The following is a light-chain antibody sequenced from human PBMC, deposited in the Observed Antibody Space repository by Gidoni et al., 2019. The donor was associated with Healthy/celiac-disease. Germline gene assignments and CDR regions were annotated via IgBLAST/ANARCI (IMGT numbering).Light chain of an antibody. J-gene: IGKJ1*01. V-gene: IGKV4-1*01. Sequence: DIVMTQSPASLAVSLGERATINCKSSQSVLYSSNNMNYLAWYQKKPGQPPKLSLYWASTRESGVPDRFGGSGSGTDFTLTISSLQAEDLAVYYCQQYYSTPQTFGQGTKVEIK. CDR3: QQYYSTPQT. CDR1: QSVLYSSNNMNY. CDR2: WAS.